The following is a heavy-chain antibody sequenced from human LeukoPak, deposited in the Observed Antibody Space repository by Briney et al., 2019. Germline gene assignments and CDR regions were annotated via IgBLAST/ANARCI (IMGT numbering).Heavy chain of an antibody. J-gene: IGHJ6*02. CDR3: ARDMVRTSYYYYGMDV. CDR2: IYSGGST. Sequence: PGGSLRLSCAASGFTVSSNYMSWVRQAPGKGLEWVSVIYSGGSTYYADSVKGRFTISRDNSKNTLYLQMNSLRAEDTAVHYCARDMVRTSYYYYGMDVWGQGTTVTVSS. D-gene: IGHD3-10*01. CDR1: GFTVSSNY. V-gene: IGHV3-66*01.